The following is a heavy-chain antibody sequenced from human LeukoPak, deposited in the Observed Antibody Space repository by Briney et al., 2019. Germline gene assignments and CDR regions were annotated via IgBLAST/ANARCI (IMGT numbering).Heavy chain of an antibody. D-gene: IGHD2-15*01. V-gene: IGHV3-30*18. CDR1: GFTFSSYG. Sequence: GGSLRLSCAASGFTFSSYGMHWVRQAPGKGLEWVAVISYDGSNKYYADSVKGRFTISRDNSKNTLYLQMNSLRAEDTAVYYCAKDQTDIVVVVAATPSGYFDYWGQGTLVTVSS. J-gene: IGHJ4*02. CDR3: AKDQTDIVVVVAATPSGYFDY. CDR2: ISYDGSNK.